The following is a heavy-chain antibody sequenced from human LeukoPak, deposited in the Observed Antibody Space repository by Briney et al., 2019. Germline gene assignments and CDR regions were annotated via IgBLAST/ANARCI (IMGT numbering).Heavy chain of an antibody. CDR1: GYTFTGYY. Sequence: GASVKVSCKASGYTFTGYYMHWVRQAPGQGLEWMGWISVYNGNTNYAQKLQGRVTMTTDTSTSTAYMELRSLRSDDTAVYYCARTKYSSSWNFDYWGQGTLVTVSS. D-gene: IGHD6-13*01. CDR2: ISVYNGNT. J-gene: IGHJ4*02. V-gene: IGHV1-18*04. CDR3: ARTKYSSSWNFDY.